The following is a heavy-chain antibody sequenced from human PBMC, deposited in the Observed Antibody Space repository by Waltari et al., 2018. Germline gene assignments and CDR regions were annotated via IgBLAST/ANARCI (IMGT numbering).Heavy chain of an antibody. D-gene: IGHD5-12*01. J-gene: IGHJ4*02. Sequence: QVQLQQWGAGLLKPSETLSLTCAVYGGSFSGYYWSWIRQPPGKGLEWIGEINHSGSTNYTPSLKSRVTISVDTSKNQFSLKLSSVTAADTAVYYCARGGDGYNYSYFDYWGQGTLVTVSS. CDR2: INHSGST. V-gene: IGHV4-34*01. CDR1: GGSFSGYY. CDR3: ARGGDGYNYSYFDY.